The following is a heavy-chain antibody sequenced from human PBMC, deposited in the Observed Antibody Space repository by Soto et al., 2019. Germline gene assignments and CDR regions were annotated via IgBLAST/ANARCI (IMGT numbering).Heavy chain of an antibody. CDR3: ARVLWSGYSVGYFDY. Sequence: PSETLSLTCTVSRCSISSSRYYWGWIRRPPGKRLERIVYIYYSGSTNYIPSLKSRVTISVDTSKNQFSLKLSSVTAADTVVYYCARVLWSGYSVGYFDYWGQGTLVTVSS. CDR2: IYYSGST. CDR1: RCSISSSRYY. V-gene: IGHV4-61*05. J-gene: IGHJ4*02. D-gene: IGHD3-3*01.